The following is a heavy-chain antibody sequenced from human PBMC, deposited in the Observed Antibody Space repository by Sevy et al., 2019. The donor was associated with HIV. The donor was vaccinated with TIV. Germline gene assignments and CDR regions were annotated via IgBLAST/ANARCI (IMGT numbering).Heavy chain of an antibody. CDR1: GYTFPAFS. V-gene: IGHV3-21*05. CDR2: ISTGTDHI. CDR3: VRRGVDAYNVYFDL. J-gene: IGHJ4*02. D-gene: IGHD3-10*01. Sequence: GGSLRLTCTASGYTFPAFSFNWVRQAPGKGLEWLSYISTGTDHIYYADSAKGRFTISRDDAKNSVYLEMKSLRDQDTALYYCVRRGVDAYNVYFDLWGQGTLVTVSS.